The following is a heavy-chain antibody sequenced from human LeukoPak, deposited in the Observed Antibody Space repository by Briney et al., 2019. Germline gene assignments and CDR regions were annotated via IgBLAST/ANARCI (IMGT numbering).Heavy chain of an antibody. CDR2: ISGSGGNT. CDR3: ARNYDVLTGYPHYFDH. D-gene: IGHD3-9*01. J-gene: IGHJ4*02. Sequence: GGTLRLSCAASGFTFSNYGMSWVRQAPGKGLEWVSGISGSGGNTYYADSVKGRLTISRDNSKNTLYLQMSSLTPEDTAVYYCARNYDVLTGYPHYFDHWGQGILVTVSS. V-gene: IGHV3-23*01. CDR1: GFTFSNYG.